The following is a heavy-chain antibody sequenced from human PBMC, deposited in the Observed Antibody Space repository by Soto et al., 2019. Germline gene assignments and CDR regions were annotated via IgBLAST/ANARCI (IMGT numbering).Heavy chain of an antibody. CDR3: AKDFGGLYNWFDP. Sequence: QVQLVQSGAEVKKPGASVKVSCRASGYMFTSYDINWVRQAAGQGLEWLGRMNPNNGKTDYAQKFQGRLTMTRDTSISTVYMELSSLNSEDTAVYYCAKDFGGLYNWFDPWGQGTLVTVSS. CDR2: MNPNNGKT. CDR1: GYMFTSYD. J-gene: IGHJ5*02. D-gene: IGHD3-16*01. V-gene: IGHV1-8*01.